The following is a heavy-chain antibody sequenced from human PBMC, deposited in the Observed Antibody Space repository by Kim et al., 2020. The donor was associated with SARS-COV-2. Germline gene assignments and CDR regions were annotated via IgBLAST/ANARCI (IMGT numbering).Heavy chain of an antibody. CDR1: GFTFGDYA. Sequence: GGSLRLSCTASGFTFGDYAMSWFRQAPGKGLEWVGFIRSKAYGGTTEYAASVKGRFTISRDDSKSIAYLQMNSLKTEDTAVYYCTRGPQEYYDILTGYSRLDYHGMDVWGQGTTVTVSS. CDR2: IRSKAYGGTT. J-gene: IGHJ6*02. D-gene: IGHD3-9*01. V-gene: IGHV3-49*03. CDR3: TRGPQEYYDILTGYSRLDYHGMDV.